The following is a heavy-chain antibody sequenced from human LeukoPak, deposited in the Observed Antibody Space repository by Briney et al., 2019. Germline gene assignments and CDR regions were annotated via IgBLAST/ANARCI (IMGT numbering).Heavy chain of an antibody. V-gene: IGHV3-30*02. CDR1: RFSFSSYG. D-gene: IGHD1-7*01. CDR3: AKDWNYGSYFDY. CDR2: IRYDGSNV. J-gene: IGHJ4*02. Sequence: GGSLRLSCAASRFSFSSYGMNWVRQAPGKGLEWVTFIRYDGSNVQYADSVQGRFTISRDNSKNTVYLQMNSLRVEDSGLYYCAKDWNYGSYFDYWGQGTLVTVSS.